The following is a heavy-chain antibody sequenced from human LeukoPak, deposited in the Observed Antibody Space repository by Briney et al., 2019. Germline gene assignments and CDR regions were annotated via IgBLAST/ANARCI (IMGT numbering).Heavy chain of an antibody. V-gene: IGHV3-30*18. D-gene: IGHD2-15*01. CDR3: AKALGYCSGGSCYSFHYYYYGMDV. Sequence: GGSLRLSCAASGFTFSSYGMHWVRRAPGKGLEWVAVISYDGSNKYYADSVKGRFTISRDNSKNTLYLQMNSLRAEDTAVYYCAKALGYCSGGSCYSFHYYYYGMDVWGQGTTVTVSS. J-gene: IGHJ6*02. CDR1: GFTFSSYG. CDR2: ISYDGSNK.